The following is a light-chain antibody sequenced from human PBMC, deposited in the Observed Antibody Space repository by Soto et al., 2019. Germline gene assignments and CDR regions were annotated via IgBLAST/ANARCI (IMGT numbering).Light chain of an antibody. CDR1: QSVGTW. J-gene: IGKJ4*01. Sequence: DVQMTQSPSTLSASIGARVFITCRASQSVGTWLAWSQQKPGKAPDLLIYDASNLESGVPSRFSGSGSGTEFTLTINGLQPADFATYYCQQYYVYPLTFGGGTKVEIE. CDR3: QQYYVYPLT. V-gene: IGKV1-5*01. CDR2: DAS.